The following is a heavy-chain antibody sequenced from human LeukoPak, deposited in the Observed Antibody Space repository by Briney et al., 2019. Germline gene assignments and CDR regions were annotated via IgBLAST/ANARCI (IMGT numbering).Heavy chain of an antibody. Sequence: ASVKVSCKASGYTFTSYDINWVRQATGQGLEWMGWMNPNSGNTGYAQKFQGRVTITADESTSTAYMELSSLRSEDTAVYYCARCYGDYENWFDPWGQGTLVTVSS. CDR1: GYTFTSYD. J-gene: IGHJ5*02. CDR2: MNPNSGNT. CDR3: ARCYGDYENWFDP. V-gene: IGHV1-8*01. D-gene: IGHD4-17*01.